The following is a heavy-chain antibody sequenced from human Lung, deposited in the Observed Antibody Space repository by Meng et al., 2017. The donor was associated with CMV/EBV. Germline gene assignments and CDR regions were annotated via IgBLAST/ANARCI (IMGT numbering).Heavy chain of an antibody. CDR1: GGSISSSSYY. D-gene: IGHD5-24*01. Sequence: QLQRQEAGPGQVQPSETLSLTCSVSGGSISSSSYYWGCIRQSPGKGLEWIGSIYFSGNTYYNPSLKSRVTMSVGTAQNKFSLTLRSVTAADTAVYYCVTETGYNYDNWGQGALVTVSS. CDR2: IYFSGNT. J-gene: IGHJ4*02. V-gene: IGHV4-39*07. CDR3: VTETGYNYDN.